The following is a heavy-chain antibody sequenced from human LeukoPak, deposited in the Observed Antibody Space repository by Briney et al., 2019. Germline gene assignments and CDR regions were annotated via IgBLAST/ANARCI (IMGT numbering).Heavy chain of an antibody. CDR1: GYTLTELS. CDR2: FDPEDGET. D-gene: IGHD3-22*01. CDR3: ATGGGSGYYLGLDP. Sequence: ASVKVSCKVSGYTLTELSMHWVRQAPGKGLEWMGGFDPEDGETIYAQKFQGRVTMTEDTSTGTAYMELSSLRSEDTAVYYCATGGGSGYYLGLDPWGQGTLVTVSS. J-gene: IGHJ5*02. V-gene: IGHV1-24*01.